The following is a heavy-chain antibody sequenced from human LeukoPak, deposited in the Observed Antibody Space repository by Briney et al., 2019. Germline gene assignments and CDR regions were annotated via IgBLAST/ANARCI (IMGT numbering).Heavy chain of an antibody. D-gene: IGHD3-10*01. J-gene: IGHJ6*02. CDR1: GGSISSGDYY. CDR2: IYYSGST. Sequence: SETLSLTCTVSGGSISSGDYYWSWIRQPPGKGLEWIGYIYYSGSTYYDPSLKSRVTISVDTSKNQFSLKLSSVTAADTAVYYCARNSLWLDYYYGMDVWGQGTTVTVSS. CDR3: ARNSLWLDYYYGMDV. V-gene: IGHV4-30-4*01.